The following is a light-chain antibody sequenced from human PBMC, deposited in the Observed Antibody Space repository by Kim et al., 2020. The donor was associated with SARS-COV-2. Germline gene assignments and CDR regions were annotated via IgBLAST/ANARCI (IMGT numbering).Light chain of an antibody. J-gene: IGLJ1*01. V-gene: IGLV2-14*03. CDR3: SSYTSSNTLV. Sequence: QSALTQPASVSGSPGQSITISCTGTSSDVAGYNYVSWYQQHPGNAPKLMIYDVNDRPSGTSNRFSGSKSGNTASLTISGLQAEAEADYYCSSYTSSNTLVFGTGTKVTVL. CDR1: SSDVAGYNY. CDR2: DVN.